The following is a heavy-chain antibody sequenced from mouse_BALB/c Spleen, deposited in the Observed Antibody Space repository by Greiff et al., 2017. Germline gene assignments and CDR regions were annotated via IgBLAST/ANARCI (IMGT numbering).Heavy chain of an antibody. Sequence: QVQLKESGPGLVAPSQSLSITCTVSGFSLTGYGVNWVRQPPGKGLEWLGMIWGDGSTDYNSALKSRLSISKDNSKSQVFLKMNSLQTDDTARYYCASGSDYVGYAMDYWGQGTSVTVSS. V-gene: IGHV2-6-7*01. CDR1: GFSLTGYG. D-gene: IGHD2-13*01. CDR3: ASGSDYVGYAMDY. J-gene: IGHJ4*01. CDR2: IWGDGST.